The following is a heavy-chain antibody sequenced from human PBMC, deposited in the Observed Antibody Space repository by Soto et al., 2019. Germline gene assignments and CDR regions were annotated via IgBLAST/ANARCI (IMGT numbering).Heavy chain of an antibody. D-gene: IGHD2-15*01. CDR3: ARYCSGGSCDRAFDI. J-gene: IGHJ3*02. CDR2: INPSGGST. V-gene: IGHV1-46*03. CDR1: GYTFTSYY. Sequence: QVQLVQSGAEVKKPGASVKVSCKASGYTFTSYYMHWVRQAPGQGLEWMGIINPSGGSTSYAQKFQGRVTRTRDQSTSTVYMELSSLRSEDTAVYYCARYCSGGSCDRAFDIWGQGTMVTVSS.